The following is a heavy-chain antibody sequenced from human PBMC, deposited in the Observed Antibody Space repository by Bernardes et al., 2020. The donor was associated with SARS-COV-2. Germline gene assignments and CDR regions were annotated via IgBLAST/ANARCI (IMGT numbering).Heavy chain of an antibody. CDR2: ISVRSDYI. V-gene: IGHV3-21*01. J-gene: IGHJ3*01. Sequence: GGSLRLSCVTSGFMSSDSNMNWVRQAQGRGLEWVSFISVRSDYIYYADSVKGRFTVSRDNANNLLHVQMNKLRVEDTAVYYCVREDPPDTFDLWGQGTMVTVSS. CDR3: VREDPPDTFDL. CDR1: GFMSSDSN.